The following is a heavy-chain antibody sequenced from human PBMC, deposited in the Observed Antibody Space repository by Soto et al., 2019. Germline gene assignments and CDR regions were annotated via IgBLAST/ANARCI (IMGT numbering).Heavy chain of an antibody. CDR1: GFTFADYA. CDR2: ISYSGDRQ. Sequence: QPGGSLRLSCVASGFTFADYAMHWVRRIPGKGLEWVAVISYSGDRQYYAESVKGRFTISRDNSKKTLYLQMFSLTSEDSAVFYCARTPAAMITDRYNWFDSCGPATHVTLSS. D-gene: IGHD3-16*01. CDR3: ARTPAAMITDRYNWFDS. J-gene: IGHJ5*01. V-gene: IGHV3-30*01.